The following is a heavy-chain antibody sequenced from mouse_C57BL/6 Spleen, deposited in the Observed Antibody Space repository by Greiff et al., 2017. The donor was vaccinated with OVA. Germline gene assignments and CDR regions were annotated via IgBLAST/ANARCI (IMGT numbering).Heavy chain of an antibody. J-gene: IGHJ2*01. V-gene: IGHV1-64*01. CDR2: IHPNSGST. D-gene: IGHD1-1*01. CDR1: GYTFTSYW. CDR3: ASPHYYGSSPDY. Sequence: QVQLQQPGAELVKPGASVKLSCKASGYTFTSYWMHWVKQRPGQGLEWIGMIHPNSGSTNYNEKFKSKATLTVDKSSSTAYMQLSSLTSEDSAVYYCASPHYYGSSPDYWGQGTTLTVSS.